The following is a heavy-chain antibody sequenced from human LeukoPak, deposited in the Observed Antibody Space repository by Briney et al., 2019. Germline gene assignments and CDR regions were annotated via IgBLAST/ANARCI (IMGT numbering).Heavy chain of an antibody. Sequence: SETLSLTCSVSGGSITSGGYYWSWIRQPPGKGLELIGHIHDTGSTFYNPSLRGRVTISLDTSNNQFSLKLTSMTTADTAVYYCASFSSGCSTSGCYLTYWGQGTLVT. CDR1: GGSITSGGYY. CDR2: IHDTGST. CDR3: ASFSSGCSTSGCYLTY. V-gene: IGHV4-61*08. J-gene: IGHJ4*02. D-gene: IGHD2-2*01.